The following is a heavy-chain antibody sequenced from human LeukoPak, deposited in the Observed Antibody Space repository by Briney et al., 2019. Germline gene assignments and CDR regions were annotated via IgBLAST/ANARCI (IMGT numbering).Heavy chain of an antibody. V-gene: IGHV3-7*01. CDR3: ARGTLPFTVFGVLI. J-gene: IGHJ4*02. CDR2: IKQDGSEK. Sequence: PWGSLRLSCAASGFSFSTYWMNWVRQAPGKGLEWVANIKQDGSEKYYVDSVKGRFTVSRDNAKNSLYLQMNNLRAEDTAVYYCARGTLPFTVFGVLIGGQGTLVTVSS. D-gene: IGHD3-3*01. CDR1: GFSFSTYW.